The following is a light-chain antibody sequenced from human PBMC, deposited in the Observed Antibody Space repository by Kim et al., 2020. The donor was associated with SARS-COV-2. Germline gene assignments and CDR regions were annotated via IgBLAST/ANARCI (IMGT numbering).Light chain of an antibody. V-gene: IGKV3-20*01. CDR1: QSVSSSY. CDR3: QQYGSSPQVT. CDR2: GAS. Sequence: EIVLTQSPGTLSLSPGERATLSCRASQSVSSSYLAWYQQKPGQAPRHLIYGASSRATGIPDRFSGSGSGTDFTLTISRLEPEDFAVYYCQQYGSSPQVTFGPGTKVDIK. J-gene: IGKJ3*01.